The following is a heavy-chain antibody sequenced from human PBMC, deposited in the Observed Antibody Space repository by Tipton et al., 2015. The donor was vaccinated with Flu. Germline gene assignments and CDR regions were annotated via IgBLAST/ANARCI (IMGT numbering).Heavy chain of an antibody. CDR2: IYPGDSDT. J-gene: IGHJ4*02. D-gene: IGHD4-17*01. CDR1: GYSFTSYW. CDR3: VRQPYLGDYGGYCDY. Sequence: QLVQSGAEVKKPGESLKISCKGSGYSFTSYWIGWVRQMPGKGLEWMGIIYPGDSDTRYSPSFQGQVTISADKSVSTAYLQWSSLKASDTAMYYCVRQPYLGDYGGYCDYWGQGTLVTVSS. V-gene: IGHV5-51*01.